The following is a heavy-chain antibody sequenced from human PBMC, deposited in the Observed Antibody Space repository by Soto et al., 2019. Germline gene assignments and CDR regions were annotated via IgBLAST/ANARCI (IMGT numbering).Heavy chain of an antibody. CDR2: INTGNGNT. D-gene: IGHD6-19*01. J-gene: IGHJ5*02. CDR1: GYTFTNYA. Sequence: ASVKVSCKASGYTFTNYAMHWVRQAPGQRLEWLGWINTGNGNTKYSQKFQGRGTVTRDTSASTAYMELSSLRSEDTAVYYCARERQWLSNWFDPWGQGTLVTVSS. CDR3: ARERQWLSNWFDP. V-gene: IGHV1-3*04.